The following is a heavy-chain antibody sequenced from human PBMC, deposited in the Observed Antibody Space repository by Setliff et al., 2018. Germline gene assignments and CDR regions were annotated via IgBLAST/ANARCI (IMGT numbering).Heavy chain of an antibody. Sequence: PSETLSLTCTVSGGSISSGGYYWSWIRQHPGKGLEWIGYIYYSGSTYYHPSLKSRVTISVDTSKNQFSLKLSSVTAADTAVYYCARDSGYSSSWYRVYYYYMDVWGKGTTVTVSS. V-gene: IGHV4-31*03. CDR2: IYYSGST. D-gene: IGHD6-13*01. CDR1: GGSISSGGYY. CDR3: ARDSGYSSSWYRVYYYYMDV. J-gene: IGHJ6*03.